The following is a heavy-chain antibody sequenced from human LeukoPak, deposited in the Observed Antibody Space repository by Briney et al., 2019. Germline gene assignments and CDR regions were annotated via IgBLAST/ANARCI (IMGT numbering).Heavy chain of an antibody. CDR1: GFTFSSYW. CDR2: INSDGSST. J-gene: IGHJ3*02. Sequence: PGGSLRLSCAASGFTFSSYWMHWVRHAPGKGLVWVSRINSDGSSTSCADSVKGRFTISRDNAKNTLYLQMNSLRAEDTAVYYCAREAVFSPYDAFDIWGQGTMVTVSS. V-gene: IGHV3-74*01. D-gene: IGHD6-25*01. CDR3: AREAVFSPYDAFDI.